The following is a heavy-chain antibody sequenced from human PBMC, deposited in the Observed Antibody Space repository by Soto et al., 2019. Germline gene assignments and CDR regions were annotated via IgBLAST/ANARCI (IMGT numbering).Heavy chain of an antibody. CDR1: GYTLTELS. CDR3: AGITMIVVGAYGMDV. D-gene: IGHD3-22*01. J-gene: IGHJ6*02. V-gene: IGHV1-24*01. CDR2: FDPEDAEI. Sequence: ASVKVSCKVSGYTLTELSMHWVRQAPGKGLEWMGGFDPEDAEIIYAQKFQGRVTMTEDTSTDTAYMDLSSLRSEDTAVYYCAGITMIVVGAYGMDVWGQGTKVTVSS.